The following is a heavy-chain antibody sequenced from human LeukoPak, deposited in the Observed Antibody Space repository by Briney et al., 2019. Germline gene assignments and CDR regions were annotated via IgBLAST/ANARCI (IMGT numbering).Heavy chain of an antibody. CDR3: ARGRLVGATTVDY. CDR2: ISSSSSHI. V-gene: IGHV3-21*01. J-gene: IGHJ4*02. D-gene: IGHD1-26*01. CDR1: GFTFSSYN. Sequence: GGSLRLSCAASGFTFSSYNMNWVRQAPGKGLEWVSCISSSSSHIFYAGSVQGRFTISRDNAKNSLYLQMNSLRTEDTAVYYCARGRLVGATTVDYWGQGTLVTVSS.